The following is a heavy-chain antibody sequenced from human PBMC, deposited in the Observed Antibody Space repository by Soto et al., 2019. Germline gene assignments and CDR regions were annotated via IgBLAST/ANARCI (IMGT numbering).Heavy chain of an antibody. CDR3: ASEGEATGFAL. CDR1: GGSISSYY. D-gene: IGHD1-26*01. V-gene: IGHV4-59*01. Sequence: QVQLQESGPGLVKPSETLSLTCTVSGGSISSYYWSWIRQPPGKGLEWVWYIYYSGSTNYNPSLKSRVTLSVDTSKNQFSLKLSSVTAADTAVYYCASEGEATGFALWGRGTLVTVSS. J-gene: IGHJ2*01. CDR2: IYYSGST.